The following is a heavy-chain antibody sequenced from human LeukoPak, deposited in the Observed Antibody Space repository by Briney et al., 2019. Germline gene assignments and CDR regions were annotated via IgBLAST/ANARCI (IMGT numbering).Heavy chain of an antibody. D-gene: IGHD6-19*01. CDR3: ASSVYRYSSY. CDR1: GFTFSDYY. J-gene: IGHJ4*02. V-gene: IGHV3-11*01. CDR2: ISSSGSTI. Sequence: GGSLRLSCAASGFTFSDYYMSWIRQAPGKGLEWVSYISSSGSTIYYADSVKGRFTISRDNAKNSLYLQMNRLRAEETAVYYCASSVYRYSSYWGQGTLVTVSS.